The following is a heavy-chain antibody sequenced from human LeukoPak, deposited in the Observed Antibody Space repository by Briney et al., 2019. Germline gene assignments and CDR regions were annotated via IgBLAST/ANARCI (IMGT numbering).Heavy chain of an antibody. CDR1: GGSISTSSYY. CDR2: IYYSGST. Sequence: PSETLSLTCTVSGGSISTSSYYWGWIRQPPGKGLEWIGSIYYSGSTYYNPSLKSRVTISVDTSKDQFSLELSSVTAADTAIYYCARRGNYNPGYFDYWGQGTLVTVSS. V-gene: IGHV4-39*01. CDR3: ARRGNYNPGYFDY. J-gene: IGHJ4*02. D-gene: IGHD1-14*01.